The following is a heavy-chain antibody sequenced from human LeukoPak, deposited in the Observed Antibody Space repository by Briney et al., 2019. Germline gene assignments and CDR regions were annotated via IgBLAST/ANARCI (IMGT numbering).Heavy chain of an antibody. CDR2: IYTSGST. V-gene: IGHV4-4*07. J-gene: IGHJ4*02. CDR1: GGSISSYY. Sequence: KASETLSLTCTVSGGSISSYYWSWIRQPAGKGLEWIGRIYTSGSTNYNPSLKSRVTMSLDTSENQLSLKLYSVTAADTAIYYCARYQTGTMFAVWGQGTLVTISS. D-gene: IGHD1/OR15-1a*01. CDR3: ARYQTGTMFAV.